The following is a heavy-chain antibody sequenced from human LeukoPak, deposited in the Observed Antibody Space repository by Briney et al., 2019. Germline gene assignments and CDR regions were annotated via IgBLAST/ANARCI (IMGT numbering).Heavy chain of an antibody. CDR1: GGSISSGSYY. Sequence: KASETLSLTCTVSGGSISSGSYYWSWIRQPAGKGLEWIGRIYTSGSTNYNPSLKSRVTISVDTSKNQFSLKLSSVTAADTAVYYCARAGQLNYYYYYYMDVWGEGTTVTVSS. CDR2: IYTSGST. CDR3: ARAGQLNYYYYYYMDV. V-gene: IGHV4-61*02. J-gene: IGHJ6*03. D-gene: IGHD6-13*01.